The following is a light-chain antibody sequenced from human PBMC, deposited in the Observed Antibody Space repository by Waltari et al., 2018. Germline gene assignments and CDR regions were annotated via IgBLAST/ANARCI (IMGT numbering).Light chain of an antibody. CDR1: AWPKHD. CDR3: QSADSSGNYVV. J-gene: IGLJ2*01. CDR2: RDT. Sequence: SYELTQPPSVSVSPGQTARITCPGDAWPKHDAYWYHQRPGQAPVLVIYRDTERPSGIPERFSGSSSGTIVTLTISGVQAEDEADYYCQSADSSGNYVVFGGGTKLTVL. V-gene: IGLV3-25*03.